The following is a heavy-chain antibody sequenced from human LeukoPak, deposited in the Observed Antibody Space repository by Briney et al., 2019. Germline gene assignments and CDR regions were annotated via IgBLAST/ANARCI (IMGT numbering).Heavy chain of an antibody. CDR1: GIFGNYV. V-gene: IGHV1-69*01. CDR2: IIPVSGST. CDR3: AKDGNTALVTGYFDL. J-gene: IGHJ2*01. Sequence: SVKVSCKASGIFGNYVISWVRQAPGQGLEWMGGIIPVSGSTHYAQKFQGRLTITADESTSTVYMEMSSLRSEDTAMYYCAKDGNTALVTGYFDLWGRGTLVTVSA. D-gene: IGHD5-18*01.